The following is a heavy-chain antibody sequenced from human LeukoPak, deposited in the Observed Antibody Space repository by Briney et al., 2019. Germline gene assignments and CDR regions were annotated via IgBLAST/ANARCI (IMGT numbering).Heavy chain of an antibody. D-gene: IGHD3-3*01. CDR3: ARATYYDFWSGYYFDY. CDR1: GGSISSYY. Sequence: SETLSLTCTVSGGSISSYYWSWIRQHPGKGLEWIGYIYYSGSTYYNPSLKSRVTISVDTSKNQFSLKLSSVTAADTAVYYCARATYYDFWSGYYFDYWGQGTLVTVSS. CDR2: IYYSGST. J-gene: IGHJ4*02. V-gene: IGHV4-59*06.